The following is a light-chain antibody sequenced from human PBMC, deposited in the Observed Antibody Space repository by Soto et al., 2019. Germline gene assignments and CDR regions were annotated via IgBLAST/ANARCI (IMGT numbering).Light chain of an antibody. V-gene: IGKV1-39*01. Sequence: DIQMTQSPSSLSASVGDRVTITCRASQSISSYLNWYQQKPGKAPQLLIYATSSLQSGVPSRLCGVGSGISFSLTSNSLQPEDFATYYCDQSYNSPQSTFGGDTKVVIE. CDR1: QSISSY. CDR3: DQSYNSPQST. CDR2: ATS. J-gene: IGKJ4*01.